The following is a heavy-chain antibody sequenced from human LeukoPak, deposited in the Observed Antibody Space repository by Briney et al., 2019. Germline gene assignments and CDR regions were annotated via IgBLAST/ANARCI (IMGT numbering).Heavy chain of an antibody. J-gene: IGHJ4*02. CDR2: IYYSGST. CDR3: ATSRAEWGNWNLNWRY. V-gene: IGHV4-59*12. CDR1: GGSISHYY. D-gene: IGHD1-1*01. Sequence: SETLSLTCTVSGGSISHYYWSWIRQPPGKGLEWIGYIYYSGSTNYNPSLKSRVTISVDTSKNQFSLKLSSVTAADTAVYYCATSRAEWGNWNLNWRYWGQGTLVTVSS.